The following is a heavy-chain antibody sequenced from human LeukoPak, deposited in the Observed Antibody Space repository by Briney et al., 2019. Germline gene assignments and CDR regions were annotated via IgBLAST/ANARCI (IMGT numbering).Heavy chain of an antibody. D-gene: IGHD3-3*01. CDR3: ARAEPYYDFWSGYYSDAFDI. V-gene: IGHV4-34*01. CDR1: GGSFNGYY. CDR2: INHSGST. Sequence: SQTLSLTCAVYGGSFNGYYWSWIRQPPGKGVEWIGEINHSGSTNYNPSLKRRVTISVATSKNQFSLKLSSATAADTAVYYCARAEPYYDFWSGYYSDAFDIWGQGTMVTVSS. J-gene: IGHJ3*02.